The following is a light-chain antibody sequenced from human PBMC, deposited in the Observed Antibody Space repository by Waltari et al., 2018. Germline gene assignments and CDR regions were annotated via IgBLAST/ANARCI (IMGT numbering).Light chain of an antibody. Sequence: DIQMTQSPSSLSAYVGERVTITCRASQSISSDLNWYQQKSGKAPKLLISGTSNLQSGVPSGFSGSGSGTDFTLTINSLQPLDSATYYCQQSYSTPPTFGGGTKVEI. J-gene: IGKJ4*01. CDR1: QSISSD. CDR3: QQSYSTPPT. V-gene: IGKV1-39*01. CDR2: GTS.